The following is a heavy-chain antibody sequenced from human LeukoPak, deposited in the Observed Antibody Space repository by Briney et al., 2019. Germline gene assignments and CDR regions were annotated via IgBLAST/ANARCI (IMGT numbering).Heavy chain of an antibody. CDR1: GFSFTNTW. J-gene: IGHJ3*02. Sequence: GGSLRLSCEASGFSFTNTWMSWVRQAPGEGLEWVGRVKSKADDGTTDYAAPVQGRFTISRDDSKNTLSLQMNSLKTEDTAVYYCATEGGSGSYYGDGAFDMWGQGTMVTVSS. D-gene: IGHD3-10*01. CDR2: VKSKADDGTT. V-gene: IGHV3-15*01. CDR3: ATEGGSGSYYGDGAFDM.